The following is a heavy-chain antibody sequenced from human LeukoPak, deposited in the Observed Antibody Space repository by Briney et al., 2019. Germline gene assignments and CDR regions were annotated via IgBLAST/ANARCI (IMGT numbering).Heavy chain of an antibody. CDR3: ARTMIGGDYYYGMDV. Sequence: GGSLRLSCAASGFTFNGYWMSWVRQAPGKGLEWVSYISSSGSTIYYADSVKGRFTISRDNAKNSLYLQMNSLRAEDTAVYYCARTMIGGDYYYGMDVWGQGTTVTVSS. CDR1: GFTFNGYW. J-gene: IGHJ6*02. V-gene: IGHV3-11*01. CDR2: ISSSGSTI. D-gene: IGHD3-22*01.